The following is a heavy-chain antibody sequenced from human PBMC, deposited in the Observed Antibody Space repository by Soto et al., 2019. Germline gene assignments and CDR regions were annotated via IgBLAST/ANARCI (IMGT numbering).Heavy chain of an antibody. J-gene: IGHJ6*02. CDR2: ISYDGSDK. CDR1: EFTFSYYA. D-gene: IGHD5-18*01. CDR3: ARDTGPNGYNYYYFGMDV. Sequence: GGSLRLSCAASEFTFSYYAMNWVRQAPGKGLEWVAVISYDGSDKYNANSVKGRFTISRDNSKNTLYLQMNSLRAEDTAVYYCARDTGPNGYNYYYFGMDVWGQGTTVTVSS. V-gene: IGHV3-30-3*01.